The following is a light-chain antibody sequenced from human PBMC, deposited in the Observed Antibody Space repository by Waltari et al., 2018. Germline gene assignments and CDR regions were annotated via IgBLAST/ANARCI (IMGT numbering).Light chain of an antibody. V-gene: IGKV4-1*01. Sequence: DVVMTQSPDSLAVSRGERATINCKSSQSLLYSSNNKNYLAWYQQKPGQPPKLLIYWASTRESGVPDRFSGSGSGTDFTLTISSLQAEDVAVYYCQQYYDNVVTFGPGTKVDIK. CDR1: QSLLYSSNNKNY. J-gene: IGKJ3*01. CDR3: QQYYDNVVT. CDR2: WAS.